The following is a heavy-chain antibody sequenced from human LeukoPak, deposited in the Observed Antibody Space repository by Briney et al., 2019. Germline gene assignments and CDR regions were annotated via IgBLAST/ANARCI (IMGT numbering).Heavy chain of an antibody. Sequence: ASVKVSCKASGYTFTGYYMHWVRQAPGQGLEWMGWINPNSGGTNYAQTFQGRVTMTRDTSIGTAYMELSRLRSDDTAVYYCARDRSIAAARSGFDYWGQGILVTVSS. CDR2: INPNSGGT. CDR3: ARDRSIAAARSGFDY. D-gene: IGHD6-13*01. V-gene: IGHV1-2*02. CDR1: GYTFTGYY. J-gene: IGHJ4*02.